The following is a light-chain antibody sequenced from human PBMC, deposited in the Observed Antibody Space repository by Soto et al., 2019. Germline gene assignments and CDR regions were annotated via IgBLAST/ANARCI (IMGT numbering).Light chain of an antibody. CDR3: CSYTTSNTRQIV. CDR1: SSDVGGYNY. CDR2: DVS. V-gene: IGLV2-14*03. Sequence: QSALTQPASVSGSPGQSITISCTGTSSDVGGYNYVSWYQHHPGKAPKLMIYDVSNRPSGVSNRFSGSKSGNTASLTISGLQPEDEAGYYCCSYTTSNTRQIVFGTGTKVTVL. J-gene: IGLJ1*01.